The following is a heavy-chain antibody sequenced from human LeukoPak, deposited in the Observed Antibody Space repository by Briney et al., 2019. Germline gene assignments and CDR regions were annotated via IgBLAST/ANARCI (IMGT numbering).Heavy chain of an antibody. CDR1: GFTFDDYA. V-gene: IGHV3-9*01. D-gene: IGHD5-24*01. CDR3: AKEMATTPCFDY. J-gene: IGHJ4*02. Sequence: GRSLRLSCAASGFTFDDYAMHWVRQAPGKGLEWVSGISWNSGSIGYADSVKDRFTISRDNAKNSLYLQMNSLRAEDTALYYCAKEMATTPCFDYWGQGTLVTVSS. CDR2: ISWNSGSI.